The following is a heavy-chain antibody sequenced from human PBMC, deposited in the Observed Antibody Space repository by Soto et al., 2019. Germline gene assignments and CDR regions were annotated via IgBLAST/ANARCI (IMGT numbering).Heavy chain of an antibody. CDR3: ARERLYYYDSSGYSGFDY. D-gene: IGHD3-22*01. CDR2: ISSSSSYI. J-gene: IGHJ4*02. V-gene: IGHV3-21*01. Sequence: GGSLRLSCAASGFTFSSYSMNWVRQARGKGLEWVSSISSSSSYIYYADSVKGRFTISRDNAKNSLYLQMNSLRAEDTAVYYCARERLYYYDSSGYSGFDYWGQGTPVTVSS. CDR1: GFTFSSYS.